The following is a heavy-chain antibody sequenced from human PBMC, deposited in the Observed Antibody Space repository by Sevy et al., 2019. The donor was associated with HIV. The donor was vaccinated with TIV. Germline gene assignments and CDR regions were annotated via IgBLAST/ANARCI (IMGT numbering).Heavy chain of an antibody. D-gene: IGHD3-10*01. J-gene: IGHJ4*02. CDR3: ARGDYYGSLFYFDY. Sequence: GGSPRLSCVASGFSFGDYFINWVRQAPGKGLEWVSSISSGSSFIFYADSVKGRFTISRDNAKNSLYLHMSSLRAEDTAVYFCARGDYYGSLFYFDYWGPGTLVTVSS. V-gene: IGHV3-21*01. CDR1: GFSFGDYF. CDR2: ISSGSSFI.